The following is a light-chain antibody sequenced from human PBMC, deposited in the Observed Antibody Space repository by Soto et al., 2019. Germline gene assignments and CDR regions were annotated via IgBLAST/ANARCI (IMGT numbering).Light chain of an antibody. J-gene: IGLJ2*01. CDR2: YDS. CDR1: NIGSKS. Sequence: SYELTQPPSVSVAPGKTARITCGGNNIGSKSVHWYQQKPGQAPVLVIYYDSDRPSGIPERFSGSNSGNTATLTISRGEAGDEADYYCQVWDSSSDHPGFGGGTKLTVL. V-gene: IGLV3-21*04. CDR3: QVWDSSSDHPG.